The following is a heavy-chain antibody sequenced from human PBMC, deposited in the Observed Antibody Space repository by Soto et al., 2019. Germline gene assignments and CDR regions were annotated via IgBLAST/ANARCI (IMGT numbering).Heavy chain of an antibody. J-gene: IGHJ4*02. CDR1: GYTFTSYD. CDR2: MNPNSGNT. D-gene: IGHD2-15*01. Sequence: ASVKVSCKASGYTFTSYDINWVRQATGQGFEWMGWMNPNSGNTGYAQKFQGRVTMTRNTSISTAYMELSSLRSEDTAVYYCARGRCSGGSCYSSLLDYWGQGTLVTVSS. V-gene: IGHV1-8*01. CDR3: ARGRCSGGSCYSSLLDY.